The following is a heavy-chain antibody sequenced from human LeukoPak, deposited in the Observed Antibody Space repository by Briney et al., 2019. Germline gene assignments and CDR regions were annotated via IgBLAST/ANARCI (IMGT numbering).Heavy chain of an antibody. CDR1: GFILSSYG. CDR3: ARLEQYAAAGTFLVYYYYYMDV. J-gene: IGHJ6*03. CDR2: ISYDGSNK. Sequence: GRSLRLSCAASGFILSSYGMHWVRQGPGKGLEWVAIISYDGSNKYYGDSVKGRFTISRDNAKNSLYLQMNSLRAEDTAVYYCARLEQYAAAGTFLVYYYYYMDVWGKGTTVTVSS. D-gene: IGHD6-13*01. V-gene: IGHV3-30*03.